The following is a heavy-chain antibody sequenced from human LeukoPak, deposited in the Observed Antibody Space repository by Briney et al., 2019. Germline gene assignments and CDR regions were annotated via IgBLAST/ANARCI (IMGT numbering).Heavy chain of an antibody. V-gene: IGHV3-11*04. CDR3: AREFACSSTSCYTFRYYYYYMDV. D-gene: IGHD2-2*02. Sequence: PGGSLRLSCAASGFTFSDYYMSWIRQAPGKGLEWVSYISSSGSTIYYADSVKGRFTISRDNAKDSLYLQMNSLRAEDTAVYYCAREFACSSTSCYTFRYYYYYMDVWGKGTTVTVSS. CDR1: GFTFSDYY. CDR2: ISSSGSTI. J-gene: IGHJ6*03.